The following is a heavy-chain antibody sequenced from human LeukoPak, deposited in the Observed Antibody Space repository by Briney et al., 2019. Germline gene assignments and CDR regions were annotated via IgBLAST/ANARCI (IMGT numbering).Heavy chain of an antibody. CDR1: GFTFSSYA. J-gene: IGHJ1*01. CDR3: ANAILAAAGTREYFQH. D-gene: IGHD6-13*01. V-gene: IGHV3-23*01. CDR2: ISGSGGST. Sequence: GGSLRLSCAASGFTFSSYAMSWVRQAPGKGLEWVSAISGSGGSTYYADSVKGRFTISRDNSKNTLYLQMNSLRAEDTAVYYCANAILAAAGTREYFQHWGQGTLVTVSS.